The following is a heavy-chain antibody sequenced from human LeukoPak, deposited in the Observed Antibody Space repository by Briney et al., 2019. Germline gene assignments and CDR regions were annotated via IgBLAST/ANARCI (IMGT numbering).Heavy chain of an antibody. V-gene: IGHV3-21*01. Sequence: GGSLRLSCEASGFTFSTYAMYWVRQAPGRGLEWVSGITRSGTDTYYADSVKGRFTISRDNAKNSLYLQMNSLRAEDTAVYYCASLVLRYFDSITGEDYWGQGTLVTVSS. CDR2: ITRSGTDT. CDR1: GFTFSTYA. J-gene: IGHJ4*02. D-gene: IGHD3-9*01. CDR3: ASLVLRYFDSITGEDY.